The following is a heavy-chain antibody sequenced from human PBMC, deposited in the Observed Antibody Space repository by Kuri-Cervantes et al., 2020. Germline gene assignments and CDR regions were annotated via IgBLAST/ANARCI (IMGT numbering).Heavy chain of an antibody. V-gene: IGHV3-23*01. Sequence: GESLKISCAASGFTFSSYAMSWVRQAPGKGLEWVSAIRGSGGRKYYADSVKGRFTISRDNSKNTLYLQMNSLRAEDTAVYSCAKVPVAVAGTCPLVYFQHWGQGTLVTVSS. CDR1: GFTFSSYA. CDR2: IRGSGGRK. D-gene: IGHD6-19*01. J-gene: IGHJ1*01. CDR3: AKVPVAVAGTCPLVYFQH.